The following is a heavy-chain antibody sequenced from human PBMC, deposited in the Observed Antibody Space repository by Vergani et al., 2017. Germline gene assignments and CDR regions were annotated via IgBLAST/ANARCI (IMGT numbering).Heavy chain of an antibody. Sequence: QVQLVQSGAEVKKPGASVKVSCKASGYTFTSYYMHWVRQAPGQGLEWMGIINPSGGSTSYAQKFQGRVTMTRDTSTSTVYMELSSLRSEDTAVYYCARDRLRRADIVVVVAAIEGAGFDPWGQGTLVTVSS. CDR2: INPSGGST. J-gene: IGHJ5*02. V-gene: IGHV1-46*01. CDR3: ARDRLRRADIVVVVAAIEGAGFDP. D-gene: IGHD2-15*01. CDR1: GYTFTSYY.